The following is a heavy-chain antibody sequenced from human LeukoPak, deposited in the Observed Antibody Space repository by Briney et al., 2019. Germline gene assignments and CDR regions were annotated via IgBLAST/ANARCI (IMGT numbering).Heavy chain of an antibody. V-gene: IGHV3-74*01. J-gene: IGHJ5*02. CDR2: IKGDATGT. CDR3: VRGVTGIDL. D-gene: IGHD3-10*01. Sequence: GGSLRLSCTASGFPFTWSWMHWVRRAPGKGLEWVSRIKGDATGTNYVDSVKGRFTTSRDNSKSTLYLQMNSLRVEGTAIYYCVRGVTGIDLWGQGTLVTVSS. CDR1: GFPFTWSW.